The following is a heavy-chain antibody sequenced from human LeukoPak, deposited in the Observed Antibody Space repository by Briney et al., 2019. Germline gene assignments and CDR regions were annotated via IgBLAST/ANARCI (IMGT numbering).Heavy chain of an antibody. Sequence: GGSLRLSCTASGFTFGDYAMSWVRQAPGKGLEWVCFIRSKAYGGTTEYAASVKGRFTISRDDSKSIAYLQMNSLKTEDTAVYYCTRDIPLAEGAVYCSSTSCYWGQTGPFDYWGQGTLVTVSS. CDR1: GFTFGDYA. J-gene: IGHJ4*02. CDR2: IRSKAYGGTT. D-gene: IGHD2-2*01. V-gene: IGHV3-49*04. CDR3: TRDIPLAEGAVYCSSTSCYWGQTGPFDY.